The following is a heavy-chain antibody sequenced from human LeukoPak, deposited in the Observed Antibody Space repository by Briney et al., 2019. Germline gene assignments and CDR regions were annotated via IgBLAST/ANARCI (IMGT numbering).Heavy chain of an antibody. CDR2: IIPIFGTA. V-gene: IGHV1-69*13. CDR3: ARQRQLWFGEAPYNWFDP. CDR1: GGTFSSYA. J-gene: IGHJ5*02. D-gene: IGHD3-10*01. Sequence: SVTVSCTASGGTFSSYAISWVRQAPGQGLEWMGGIIPIFGTANYAQKFQGRVTITADESTSTAYMELSSLRSEDTAVYYCARQRQLWFGEAPYNWFDPWGQGTLVTVSS.